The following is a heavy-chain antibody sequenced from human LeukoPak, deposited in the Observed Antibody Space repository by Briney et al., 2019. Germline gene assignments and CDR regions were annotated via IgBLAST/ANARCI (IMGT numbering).Heavy chain of an antibody. J-gene: IGHJ5*02. D-gene: IGHD6-13*01. CDR3: ARDGFRSKLSIAAARGWFDP. Sequence: GASVKVSCKASGYTFTGYYMHWVRQAPGQGLEWMGWISAYNGNTNYAQKLQGRVTMTTDTSTSTAYMELRSLRSDDTAVYYCARDGFRSKLSIAAARGWFDPWGQGTLVTVSS. CDR2: ISAYNGNT. V-gene: IGHV1-18*04. CDR1: GYTFTGYY.